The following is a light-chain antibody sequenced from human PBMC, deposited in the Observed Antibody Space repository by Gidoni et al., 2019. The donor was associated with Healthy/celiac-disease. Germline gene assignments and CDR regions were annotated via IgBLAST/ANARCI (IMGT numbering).Light chain of an antibody. Sequence: DSLAVSLGERATINCKSSQSVLYSSNNKNYLAWYQQKPGQPPKLLIYWASTRESGVPDRFSGSGSGTDFTLTISSLQAEDVAVYYCQQYYSTPSFGQGTKLEIK. CDR3: QQYYSTPS. CDR2: WAS. J-gene: IGKJ2*01. CDR1: QSVLYSSNNKNY. V-gene: IGKV4-1*01.